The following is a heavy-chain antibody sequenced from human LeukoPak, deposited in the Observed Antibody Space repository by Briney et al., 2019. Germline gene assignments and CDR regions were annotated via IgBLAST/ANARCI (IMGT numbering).Heavy chain of an antibody. CDR3: AREGTGSGDSFNI. V-gene: IGHV3-48*03. D-gene: IGHD1-26*01. Sequence: GGSLTLSCAASGFTFSSYEMNWVRQAPGKRLESVSYISSSGSTIYYADSVKGRFTISRDNAKNSLYLQMNSLRADDTAVYYCAREGTGSGDSFNIWGQGTMVTVSS. CDR2: ISSSGSTI. CDR1: GFTFSSYE. J-gene: IGHJ3*02.